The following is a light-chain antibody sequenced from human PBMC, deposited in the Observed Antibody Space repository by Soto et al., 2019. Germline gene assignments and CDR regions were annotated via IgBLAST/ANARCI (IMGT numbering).Light chain of an antibody. V-gene: IGLV2-14*01. CDR3: SSYTSSSTLVV. CDR1: SSDVGGYNY. Sequence: QSALTQPASVSGSPGQSITISCTGTSSDVGGYNYVSWYQQHPGKAPKLMIYDVSHRPSGVSNRFSGSKSGNTASLTISGLQAEVEADYYCSSYTSSSTLVVFGGGTKLTVL. J-gene: IGLJ2*01. CDR2: DVS.